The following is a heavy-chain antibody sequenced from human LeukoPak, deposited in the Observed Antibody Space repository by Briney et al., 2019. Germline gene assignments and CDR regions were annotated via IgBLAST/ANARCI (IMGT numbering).Heavy chain of an antibody. V-gene: IGHV3-30*18. D-gene: IGHD6-13*01. J-gene: IGHJ4*02. CDR3: AKGRLAAAFTRGEDY. CDR2: ISYDGNNK. CDR1: GFTFSSYG. Sequence: GGSLRLSCAASGFTFSSYGMHWVRQAPGKGLEWVAVISYDGNNKYYADSVKGRFTISRDNPKNTLFLQMNSLRAEDTALYYCAKGRLAAAFTRGEDYWGQGTLVTVSS.